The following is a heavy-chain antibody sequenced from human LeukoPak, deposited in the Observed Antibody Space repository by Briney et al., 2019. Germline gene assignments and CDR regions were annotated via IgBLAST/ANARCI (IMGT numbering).Heavy chain of an antibody. CDR1: GGTFRNYA. V-gene: IGHV1-69*13. CDR3: ARGKTGIPSPYYYYMDV. CDR2: IIPIFGTA. D-gene: IGHD1-1*01. Sequence: ASVKVSCKASGGTFRNYALSWVRQAPGQGLEWMGGIIPIFGTANYTQKFQGRVAITADESTSTAYMELSSLRSEDTAVYYCARGKTGIPSPYYYYMDVWGKGTKVTVSS. J-gene: IGHJ6*03.